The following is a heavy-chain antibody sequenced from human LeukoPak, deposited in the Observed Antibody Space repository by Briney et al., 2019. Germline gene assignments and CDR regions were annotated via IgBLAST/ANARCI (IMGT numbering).Heavy chain of an antibody. CDR3: ARDVTGPDGRNFDY. CDR2: ISGSGGST. Sequence: HPGGSLRLSCAASGFTFSKYAMSWVRQAPGKGLEWVSVISGSGGSTYYADSVKGRFTISRDNSKNTLYLQMNSLRAEDTAVYYCARDVTGPDGRNFDYWGQGTLVTVSS. V-gene: IGHV3-23*01. CDR1: GFTFSKYA. J-gene: IGHJ4*02. D-gene: IGHD2-8*02.